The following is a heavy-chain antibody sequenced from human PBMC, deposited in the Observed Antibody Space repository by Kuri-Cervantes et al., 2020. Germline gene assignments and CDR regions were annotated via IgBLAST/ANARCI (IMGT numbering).Heavy chain of an antibody. Sequence: GESLKISCAASGFTFSSYSMNWVRQAPGKGLEWVSSISSSSSYIYYADSVKGRFTISRDNAKNSLYLQMNSLRAEDTAVYYCGRDEYYYDSSGYSLPYWGQGTLVTVSS. J-gene: IGHJ4*02. CDR2: ISSSSSYI. CDR3: GRDEYYYDSSGYSLPY. V-gene: IGHV3-21*01. D-gene: IGHD3-22*01. CDR1: GFTFSSYS.